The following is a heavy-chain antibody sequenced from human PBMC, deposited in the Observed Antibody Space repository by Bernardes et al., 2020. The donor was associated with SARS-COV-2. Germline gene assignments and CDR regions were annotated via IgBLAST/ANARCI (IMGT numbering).Heavy chain of an antibody. Sequence: SETLSLTCTVSGASISCHYWSWIRQPPGKGLEWIGYIHYSGTTNYNPSLKSRVTISLETSKNQFSLKLTSVTAADTAVYYCARDPSGSRAEDWFDPWGQGTLVTVSS. CDR2: IHYSGTT. D-gene: IGHD1-26*01. V-gene: IGHV4-59*11. J-gene: IGHJ5*02. CDR3: ARDPSGSRAEDWFDP. CDR1: GASISCHY.